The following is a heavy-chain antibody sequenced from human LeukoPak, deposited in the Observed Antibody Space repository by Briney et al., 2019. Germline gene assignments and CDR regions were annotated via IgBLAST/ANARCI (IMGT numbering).Heavy chain of an antibody. Sequence: PGGSLRLSCAASGFTFSRYWMHWVRQAPGKGLVWVSCIKSDGSSTSIADSAKGRFTISRDNAKNSLYLQMNSLRAEDTAVYYCARADYGDYRREYFFDYWGQGTLVTVSS. J-gene: IGHJ4*02. CDR3: ARADYGDYRREYFFDY. D-gene: IGHD4-17*01. CDR1: GFTFSRYW. V-gene: IGHV3-74*01. CDR2: IKSDGSST.